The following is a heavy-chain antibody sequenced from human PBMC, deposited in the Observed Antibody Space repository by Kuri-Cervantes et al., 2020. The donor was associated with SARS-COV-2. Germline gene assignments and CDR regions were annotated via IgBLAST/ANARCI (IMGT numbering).Heavy chain of an antibody. J-gene: IGHJ6*03. CDR2: IWYDGKNK. V-gene: IGHV3-33*08. CDR1: GFSLTNYA. D-gene: IGHD3-10*01. CDR3: ATGAANSYMDV. Sequence: GGSLRLSCGASGFSLTNYAIHWVRQAPGKGLEWVSVIWYDGKNKYYAGSVKGRFNISRDTSKNTVSLHMNSLRAEDTAMYYCATGAANSYMDVWGRGTTVTVSS.